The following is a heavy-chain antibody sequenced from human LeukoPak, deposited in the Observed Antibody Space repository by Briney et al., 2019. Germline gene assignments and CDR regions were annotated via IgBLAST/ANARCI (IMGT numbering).Heavy chain of an antibody. D-gene: IGHD1-7*01. Sequence: SGGSLRLPCAASGFTFSIYGMHWVRQAPGKGLEWVAVIWYDGNNKYYADSVKGRFTISRDNSKNTLYLQMNSLRAEDTAVYYCAKDRLTGTAINDDAFDIWGQGTMVAVSS. CDR3: AKDRLTGTAINDDAFDI. CDR1: GFTFSIYG. V-gene: IGHV3-33*06. CDR2: IWYDGNNK. J-gene: IGHJ3*02.